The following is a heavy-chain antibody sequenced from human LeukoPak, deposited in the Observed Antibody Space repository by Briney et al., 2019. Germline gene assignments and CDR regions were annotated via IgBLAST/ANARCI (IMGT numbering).Heavy chain of an antibody. J-gene: IGHJ6*02. D-gene: IGHD6-19*01. Sequence: PGGSLRLSCAASGFTFSSYAMHWVRQAPGKGLEWVAVISYDGSNKYYADSVKGRFTISRDNSKNTLYLQMNSLRAEDTAVYYCARDQRYSSGWSSKSNYYYYGTDVWGQGTTVTVSS. V-gene: IGHV3-30-3*01. CDR3: ARDQRYSSGWSSKSNYYYYGTDV. CDR1: GFTFSSYA. CDR2: ISYDGSNK.